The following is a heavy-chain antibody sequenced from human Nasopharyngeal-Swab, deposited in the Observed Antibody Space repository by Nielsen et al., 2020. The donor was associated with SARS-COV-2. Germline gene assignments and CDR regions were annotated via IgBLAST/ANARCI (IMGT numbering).Heavy chain of an antibody. J-gene: IGHJ4*02. CDR1: GASISSYY. V-gene: IGHV4-59*08. CDR2: SHYSGST. CDR3: ARGFDY. Sequence: SDTLPLTCTFSGASISSYYWSWIPQTPGKGLEWVAYSHYSGSTNYNPSLKSRVTMSVDTSKRQFSLMLTSVTAADTAVYDCARGFDYWGQGTLVAVSS.